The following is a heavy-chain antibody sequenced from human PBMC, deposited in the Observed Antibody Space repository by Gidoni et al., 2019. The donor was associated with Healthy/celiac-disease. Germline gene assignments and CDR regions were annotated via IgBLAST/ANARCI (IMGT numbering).Heavy chain of an antibody. D-gene: IGHD3-9*01. CDR1: TFKTFS. V-gene: IGHV3-21*01. Sequence: TFKTFSMNWVRQAPGKGLEWVSFISNTGNYIYYADSVKGRFTISRDNAKNSLYLQMNSLRAEDTAVYYCAKGGYDIRDNWFDPWGQGTLVTVSS. CDR3: AKGGYDIRDNWFDP. J-gene: IGHJ5*02. CDR2: ISNTGNYI.